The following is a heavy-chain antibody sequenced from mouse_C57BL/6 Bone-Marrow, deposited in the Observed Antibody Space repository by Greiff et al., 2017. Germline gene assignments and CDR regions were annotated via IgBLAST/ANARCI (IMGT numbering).Heavy chain of an antibody. CDR3: ARPITTASSFAY. D-gene: IGHD1-2*01. CDR1: GFTFSDYG. J-gene: IGHJ3*01. CDR2: ISSGSSTI. Sequence: DVQLVESGGGLVKPGGSLKLSCAASGFTFSDYGMHWVRQAPEKGLEWVAYISSGSSTIYYADTVKGRFTISRDNAKNTLCMQMTSLRSEDTAMYYCARPITTASSFAYWGQGTLVTVSA. V-gene: IGHV5-17*01.